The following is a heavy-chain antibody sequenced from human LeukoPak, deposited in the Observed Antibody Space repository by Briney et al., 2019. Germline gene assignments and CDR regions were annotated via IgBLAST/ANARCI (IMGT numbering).Heavy chain of an antibody. V-gene: IGHV6-1*01. J-gene: IGHJ4*02. CDR1: GDSVSSNSAA. Sequence: SQTLSLTCAISGDSVSSNSAAWNWIRQSPSRGLEWLGRTYYRSKWYNDYAVSVKSRITINPDTSKNQFSLQLDSVTPEDTAVYYCARARSSAFEYSSPTRIFDYWGQGTLVTVSS. CDR3: ARARSSAFEYSSPTRIFDY. D-gene: IGHD6-6*01. CDR2: TYYRSKWYN.